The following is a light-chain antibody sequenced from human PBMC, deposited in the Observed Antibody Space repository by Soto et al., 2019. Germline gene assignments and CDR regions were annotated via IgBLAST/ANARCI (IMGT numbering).Light chain of an antibody. CDR3: GSWDSSMSAYV. V-gene: IGLV1-51*01. Sequence: QSVLTQPPSVSAAPGQKVTISCSGSSSNIGGNSVSWYQQLPGTATKLLIYDDNKRPSGIPDRFSGSKSGTSATLGITGFQTGDEADYYCGSWDSSMSAYVFGTGPKGTVL. CDR2: DDN. CDR1: SSNIGGNS. J-gene: IGLJ1*01.